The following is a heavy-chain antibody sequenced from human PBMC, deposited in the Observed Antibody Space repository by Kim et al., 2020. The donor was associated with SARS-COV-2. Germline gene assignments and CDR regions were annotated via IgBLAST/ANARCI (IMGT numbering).Heavy chain of an antibody. D-gene: IGHD6-19*01. V-gene: IGHV7-4-1*02. CDR3: ARDYQDGYSSGWYFDY. CDR1: GYTFTSYA. Sequence: ASVKVSCKASGYTFTSYAMNWVRQAPGQGLEWMGWINTNTGNPTYAQGFTGRFVFSLDTSVSTAYLQISSLKAEDTAVYYCARDYQDGYSSGWYFDYWGQGTLVTVSS. J-gene: IGHJ4*02. CDR2: INTNTGNP.